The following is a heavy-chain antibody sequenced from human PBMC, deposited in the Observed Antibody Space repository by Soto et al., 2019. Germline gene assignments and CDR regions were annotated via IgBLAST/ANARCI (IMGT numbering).Heavy chain of an antibody. CDR1: GFTFSSYG. Sequence: QVQLVESGGGVVQPGRSLRLSCAASGFTFSSYGLHWVRQAPGKGLEWVAVISYDGRNKYYADSVKGGFTISRDNSKNTLYRQMNSLSAEDRVVFYCAESAPAVIAVAGTFDYWGQGTMVTVS. D-gene: IGHD6-19*01. CDR3: AESAPAVIAVAGTFDY. J-gene: IGHJ4*02. V-gene: IGHV3-30*03. CDR2: ISYDGRNK.